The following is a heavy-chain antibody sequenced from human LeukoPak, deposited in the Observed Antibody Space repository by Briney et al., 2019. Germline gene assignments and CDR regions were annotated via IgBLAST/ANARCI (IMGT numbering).Heavy chain of an antibody. CDR1: GGTFSSYD. CDR2: LNPDSGST. CDR3: ARIHDFWSAFAY. J-gene: IGHJ4*02. D-gene: IGHD3-3*01. V-gene: IGHV1-8*03. Sequence: ASVKVSCKASGGTFSSYDINWVRQASGQGLEWMGRLNPDSGSTGYAQKFQGRITITRNTSISTVYMELSSLRSDDTATYYCARIHDFWSAFAYWGQGTPVTVSS.